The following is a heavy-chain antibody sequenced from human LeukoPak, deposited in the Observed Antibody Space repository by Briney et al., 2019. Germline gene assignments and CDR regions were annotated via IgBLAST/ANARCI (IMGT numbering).Heavy chain of an antibody. CDR3: ARALYSSTPPDWFDP. J-gene: IGHJ5*02. CDR1: GFTFSSYW. Sequence: AGGSLRLSCAASGFTFSSYWMSWVRQAPGKGLEWVANIKQDGSEKYYVDSVKGRFTISRDNAKNSLYLQMNSLRPEDTAVYYCARALYSSTPPDWFDPWGQGTLVTVSS. CDR2: IKQDGSEK. V-gene: IGHV3-7*01. D-gene: IGHD6-13*01.